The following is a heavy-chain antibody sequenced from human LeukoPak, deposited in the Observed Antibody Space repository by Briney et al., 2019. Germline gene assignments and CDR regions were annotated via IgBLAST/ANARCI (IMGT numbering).Heavy chain of an antibody. CDR2: ISYDGSNK. J-gene: IGHJ1*01. V-gene: IGHV3-30-3*01. Sequence: GRSLRLSCAASGFTFSSYAMHWVRQAPGKGLEWVAVISYDGSNKYYADSVKGRLTISRDNSKNTLYLQMNSLRAEDTAVYYYARGGHIVVVTAIRAEYFQHWGQGTLVTVSS. D-gene: IGHD2-21*02. CDR1: GFTFSSYA. CDR3: ARGGHIVVVTAIRAEYFQH.